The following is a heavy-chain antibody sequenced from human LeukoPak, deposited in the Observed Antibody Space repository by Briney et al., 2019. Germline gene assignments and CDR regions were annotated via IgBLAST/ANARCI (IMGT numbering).Heavy chain of an antibody. CDR2: INPNSGGT. V-gene: IGHV1-2*02. J-gene: IGHJ3*02. D-gene: IGHD5-12*01. CDR1: GYTFTGYY. Sequence: ASVKVSCKASGYTFTGYYMHWVRQAPGQGLEWMGWINPNSGGTNYAQKFQGRVTMTRDTSISTAYMELSRLRSDGTAVCYCARGYILNDAFDIWGQGTMVTVSS. CDR3: ARGYILNDAFDI.